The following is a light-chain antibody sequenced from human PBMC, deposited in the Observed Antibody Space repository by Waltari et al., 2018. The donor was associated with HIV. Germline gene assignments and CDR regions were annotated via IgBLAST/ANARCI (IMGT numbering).Light chain of an antibody. CDR3: QSADITNIWV. Sequence: SSDLTQPPSMSLSPGQTARITCSGDALPKQYVYWYQQKPGQAPVLIISGDNERPSGVPDRFSGSRSGTTATATLTISGVQTEDEADYYCQSADITNIWVFGGGTKLTVL. V-gene: IGLV3-25*03. CDR1: ALPKQY. J-gene: IGLJ2*01. CDR2: GDN.